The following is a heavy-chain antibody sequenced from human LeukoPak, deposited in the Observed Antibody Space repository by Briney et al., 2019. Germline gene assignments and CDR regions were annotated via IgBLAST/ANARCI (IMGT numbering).Heavy chain of an antibody. Sequence: SETLSLTCTVSGGSISSYYWSWIRQPPGKGLEWIGYIYYSGSTNYNPSLKSRVTISVDTSKNQFSLKLSSVTAADTAVYYCARARGGSGWYRDSHYYYYMDVWGKGTTVTVSS. CDR2: IYYSGST. CDR1: GGSISSYY. D-gene: IGHD6-19*01. V-gene: IGHV4-59*01. CDR3: ARARGGSGWYRDSHYYYYMDV. J-gene: IGHJ6*03.